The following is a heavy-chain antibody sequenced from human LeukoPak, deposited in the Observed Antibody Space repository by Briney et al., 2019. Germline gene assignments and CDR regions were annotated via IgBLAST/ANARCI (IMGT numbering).Heavy chain of an antibody. CDR2: IDPGDSET. Sequence: ESLKISCKGSGYSFGRHWIGWVRQMPGKGLEWMGIIDPGDSETRYSPSFQGHVTISVDKFINTAYVQWNSLKASDTATYFCASRGAYGDYSRFNMWGQGTMVTVSS. CDR3: ASRGAYGDYSRFNM. J-gene: IGHJ3*02. D-gene: IGHD4-17*01. V-gene: IGHV5-51*01. CDR1: GYSFGRHW.